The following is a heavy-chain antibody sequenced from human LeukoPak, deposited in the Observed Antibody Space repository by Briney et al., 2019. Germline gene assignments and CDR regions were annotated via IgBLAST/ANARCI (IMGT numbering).Heavy chain of an antibody. V-gene: IGHV3-23*01. CDR3: AKSDCGGDCHLLDY. Sequence: GGSLRLSCAVSGFTFSSYAMSWVRQAPGKGLEWVSHFGGSGGTIYYADSVRGRFTISRDNSKNTLYLQMNSLRAEDTAVYYCAKSDCGGDCHLLDYWGQGTLVTVSS. J-gene: IGHJ4*02. D-gene: IGHD2-21*02. CDR1: GFTFSSYA. CDR2: FGGSGGTI.